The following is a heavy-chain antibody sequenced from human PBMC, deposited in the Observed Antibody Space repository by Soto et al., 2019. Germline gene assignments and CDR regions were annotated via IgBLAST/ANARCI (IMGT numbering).Heavy chain of an antibody. Sequence: EVQLVESGGGLVQPGGSLRLSCLVSGFTFSSYGMNWVRQAPGKGLEWVSFISSGGKTILNAESVRGRFTISRDNAKNSLYLQMNSLRDEDTAVYFCARVGDNFDPDYWGQGTLVTVSS. CDR2: ISSGGKTI. V-gene: IGHV3-48*02. CDR1: GFTFSSYG. J-gene: IGHJ4*02. D-gene: IGHD1-20*01. CDR3: ARVGDNFDPDY.